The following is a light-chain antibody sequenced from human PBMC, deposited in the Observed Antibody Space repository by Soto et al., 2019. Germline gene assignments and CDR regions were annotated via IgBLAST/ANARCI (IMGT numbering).Light chain of an antibody. Sequence: EIVLTQSPGTLSLSPGERATLSCRASQSVNSSFLAWYQQKPGQAPRLLIYAASTRATGIPDRFSGSGSGTDFTVTISRLEPEDFAVYYCQQYTTSRWTFGQGTKVEI. CDR2: AAS. CDR3: QQYTTSRWT. V-gene: IGKV3-20*01. J-gene: IGKJ1*01. CDR1: QSVNSSF.